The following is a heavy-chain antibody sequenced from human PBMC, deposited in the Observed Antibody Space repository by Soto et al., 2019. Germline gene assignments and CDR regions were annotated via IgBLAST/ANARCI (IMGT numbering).Heavy chain of an antibody. CDR1: GGSISSGDYY. V-gene: IGHV4-30-4*01. CDR3: ARVVRYCSSVTCHGFDP. Sequence: SETLSLTCSVFGGSISSGDYYWSWIRQPPGKGLEWIGYMFYVGATYYNPSLKSRVTISVDTSKNQFSLKLNSVTAADTAVYHCARVVRYCSSVTCHGFDPWGQGTLVTVSS. J-gene: IGHJ5*02. CDR2: MFYVGAT. D-gene: IGHD2-2*01.